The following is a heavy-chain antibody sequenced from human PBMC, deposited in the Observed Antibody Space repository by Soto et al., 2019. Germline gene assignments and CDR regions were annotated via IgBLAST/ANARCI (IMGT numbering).Heavy chain of an antibody. CDR2: IYYSGST. V-gene: IGHV4-39*01. Sequence: SETLSLTCTVSGCSISISSYYWCWILQPPGKGLEWIGSIYYSGSTYYNPSLKSRVTISVDTSKNQFSLKLSSVTAADTAVYYCARHVTVIVVVINAFDIWGQGTMVTVSS. J-gene: IGHJ3*02. CDR1: GCSISISSYY. D-gene: IGHD3-22*01. CDR3: ARHVTVIVVVINAFDI.